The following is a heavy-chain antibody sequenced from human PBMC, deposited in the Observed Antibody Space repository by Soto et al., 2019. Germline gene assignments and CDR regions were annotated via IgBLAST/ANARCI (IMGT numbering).Heavy chain of an antibody. CDR3: AVEGSNWLDT. CDR2: ISSSSSYI. D-gene: IGHD3-10*01. CDR1: GFTFSSYS. Sequence: GGSLRLSCAASGFTFSSYSMNWVRQAPGKGREWVSSISSSSSYIYYADSVKGRFTISRDNAKNSLYLQMNSLRAEDTAVYYCAVEGSNWLDTGGQGTLVTVSS. V-gene: IGHV3-21*01. J-gene: IGHJ5*02.